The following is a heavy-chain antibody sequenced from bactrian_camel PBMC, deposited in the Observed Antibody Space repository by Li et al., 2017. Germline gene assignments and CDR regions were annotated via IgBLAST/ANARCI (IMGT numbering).Heavy chain of an antibody. CDR1: GYTYTYYC. J-gene: IGHJ4*01. CDR2: ISTRNVLT. CDR3: AAEVLNSRFCNGIWGWYTH. Sequence: HVQLVESGGGSVQAGGSLRLSCAASGYTYTYYCIGWFRQAQGLEREGVAGISTRNVLTYYADSVRGRFTISQNSTKNTVYLEMNNLKPEDTSTYFCAAEVLNSRFCNGIWGWYTHWGQGTQVTVS. D-gene: IGHD6*01. V-gene: IGHV3S63*01.